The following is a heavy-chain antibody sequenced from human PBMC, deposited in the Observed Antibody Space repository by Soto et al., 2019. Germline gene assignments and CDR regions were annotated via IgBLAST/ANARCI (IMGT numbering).Heavy chain of an antibody. CDR2: ISYDGSNK. CDR1: GFTFSSYG. Sequence: QVQLVESGGGVVQPGRSLRLSCAASGFTFSSYGMHWVRQAPGKGLEWVAVISYDGSNKYYADSVKGRFTISRDNSKNTLYLQMNSLRAEDTAVYYCAKDLRRPGRAYSMDVWGQGTTVTVSS. V-gene: IGHV3-30*18. J-gene: IGHJ6*02. CDR3: AKDLRRPGRAYSMDV.